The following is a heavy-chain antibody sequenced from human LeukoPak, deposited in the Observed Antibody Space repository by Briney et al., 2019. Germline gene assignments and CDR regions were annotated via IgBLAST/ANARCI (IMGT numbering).Heavy chain of an antibody. V-gene: IGHV3-NL1*01. D-gene: IGHD6-13*01. J-gene: IGHJ3*02. CDR3: TKEVGISPWYDAVDI. CDR2: IYVGGGT. Sequence: GGSLRLSCAASGFTFSSYGMHWVRQAPGKGLEWVSVIYVGGGTYYADSVKGRFTISRDNAKDTLYLQMNSLRAEDTAVYYCTKEVGISPWYDAVDIWGQGTMVTVSS. CDR1: GFTFSSYG.